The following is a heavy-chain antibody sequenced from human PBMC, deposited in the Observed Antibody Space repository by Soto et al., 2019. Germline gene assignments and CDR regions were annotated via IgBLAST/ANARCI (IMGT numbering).Heavy chain of an antibody. Sequence: QVQLQESGPGLVKPSETLSLTCTVSGGSISSYYWSWIRQPAGKGLEWIGRNYTSGSTNYNPSLKSRVTMSVDTSKNQFSLKLSSVTAADTAVYYCARDSPYYDYVWGSYRYAYFDYWGQGTLVTVSS. V-gene: IGHV4-4*07. D-gene: IGHD3-16*02. CDR2: NYTSGST. CDR3: ARDSPYYDYVWGSYRYAYFDY. CDR1: GGSISSYY. J-gene: IGHJ4*02.